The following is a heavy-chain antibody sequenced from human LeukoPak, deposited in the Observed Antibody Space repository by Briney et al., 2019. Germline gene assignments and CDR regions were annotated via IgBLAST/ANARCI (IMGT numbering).Heavy chain of an antibody. Sequence: GESLKISCKGSAYSFTSYWIGWVRQLPGKGLEWMGIIYPDDSDTRYSPSFQGQVTISADKSISTAYLLWSSLKASDTAMYYCARLVDTTMADYWGQGSLVTVSS. V-gene: IGHV5-51*01. D-gene: IGHD5-18*01. CDR1: AYSFTSYW. CDR3: ARLVDTTMADY. J-gene: IGHJ4*02. CDR2: IYPDDSDT.